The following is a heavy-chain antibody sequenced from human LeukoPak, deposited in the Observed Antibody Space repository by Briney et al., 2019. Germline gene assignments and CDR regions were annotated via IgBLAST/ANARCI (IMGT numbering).Heavy chain of an antibody. Sequence: GGSLRLSCAASGFTFSSYEMNWVRQAPGKGLEWVSYISSSGSTIYYADSVKGRFTISRDNAKNSLYLQMNSLRAEDTAVYYWTRNYDFWSGPPAGYGMDVWGQGTTVTVSS. V-gene: IGHV3-48*03. CDR3: TRNYDFWSGPPAGYGMDV. CDR1: GFTFSSYE. J-gene: IGHJ6*02. CDR2: ISSSGSTI. D-gene: IGHD3-3*01.